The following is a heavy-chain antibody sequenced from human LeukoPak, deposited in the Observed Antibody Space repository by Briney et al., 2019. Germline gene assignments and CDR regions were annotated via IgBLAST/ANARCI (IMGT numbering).Heavy chain of an antibody. CDR1: GGSISSYY. CDR3: ARSFYYDSSGYYDY. J-gene: IGHJ4*02. Sequence: SETLSLTCTVSGGSISSYYWSWIRQPPGKGLEWIGYIYNSGSTNYNPSLKSRVTISVDTSKNQFSLKLSSVTAADTAVYYYARSFYYDSSGYYDYWGQGTLVTVSS. V-gene: IGHV4-59*01. CDR2: IYNSGST. D-gene: IGHD3-22*01.